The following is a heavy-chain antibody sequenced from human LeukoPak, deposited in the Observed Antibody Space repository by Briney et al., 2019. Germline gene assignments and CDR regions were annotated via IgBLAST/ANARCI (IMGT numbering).Heavy chain of an antibody. Sequence: ASVKVSCKXSGYTFTGYYMHWVRQAPGQGLEWMGWINPNSGGTNYAQKFQGRVTMTRDTSISTAYMELSRLRSDDTAVYYCARVGRYCSSTSCYTGDWFDPWGQGTLVTVSS. V-gene: IGHV1-2*02. CDR2: INPNSGGT. J-gene: IGHJ5*02. D-gene: IGHD2-2*02. CDR3: ARVGRYCSSTSCYTGDWFDP. CDR1: GYTFTGYY.